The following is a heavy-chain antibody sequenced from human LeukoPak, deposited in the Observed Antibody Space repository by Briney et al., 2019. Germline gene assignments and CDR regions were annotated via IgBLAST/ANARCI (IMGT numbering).Heavy chain of an antibody. J-gene: IGHJ5*02. Sequence: NPGGSLRLPCAASGFTFNNYSMNWVRQAPGKGLEWVSSISNSSSYIYYADSVKGRFTISRDNAKNSLYLQMNSLRAEDTAVYYCARDLGQYYDTSDNWFDPWGQGTLVTVSS. CDR3: ARDLGQYYDTSDNWFDP. D-gene: IGHD3-22*01. V-gene: IGHV3-21*01. CDR2: ISNSSSYI. CDR1: GFTFNNYS.